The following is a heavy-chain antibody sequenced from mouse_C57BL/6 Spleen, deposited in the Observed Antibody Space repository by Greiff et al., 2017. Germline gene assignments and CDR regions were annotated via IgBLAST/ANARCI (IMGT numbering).Heavy chain of an antibody. CDR2: ISSGGSYT. CDR3: ARHPLYDGYYGAD. Sequence: EVKLVESGGDLVKPGGSLKLSCAASGFTFSSYGMSWVRQTPDKRLEWVATISSGGSYTDYPDSVKGRFTISRDNAKNTLYLQMSSLKSEDTAMYYCARHPLYDGYYGADWGQGTLGTVSA. J-gene: IGHJ3*01. CDR1: GFTFSSYG. D-gene: IGHD2-3*01. V-gene: IGHV5-6*01.